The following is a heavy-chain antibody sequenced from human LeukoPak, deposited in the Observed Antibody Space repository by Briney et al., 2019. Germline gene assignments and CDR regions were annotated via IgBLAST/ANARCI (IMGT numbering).Heavy chain of an antibody. V-gene: IGHV3-23*01. CDR1: GFTFSSYA. CDR2: ISGSGGST. Sequence: GGSLRLSCAASGFTFSSYAMSWVRQAPGKGLEWVSAISGSGGSTYYADSVKGRFTISRDNSKNTLNLQMNSLRAEDTAVYYCAKDITLYGSSYFDYWGQGTLVTVSS. J-gene: IGHJ4*02. D-gene: IGHD2-2*01. CDR3: AKDITLYGSSYFDY.